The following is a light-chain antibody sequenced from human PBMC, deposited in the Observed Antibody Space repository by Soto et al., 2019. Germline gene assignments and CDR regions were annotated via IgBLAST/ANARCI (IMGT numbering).Light chain of an antibody. V-gene: IGKV3-11*01. CDR2: DAS. CDR1: QSVGTY. J-gene: IGKJ3*01. Sequence: EIVLTQSPGTLSLSRGERAILSCRASQSVGTYLAWYQQKPGQAPRLLIYDASNRATGIPARFGGSGSGTDFTLTINSLEPEDFAVYYCQQRSNWPGTFGPGTKVDIK. CDR3: QQRSNWPGT.